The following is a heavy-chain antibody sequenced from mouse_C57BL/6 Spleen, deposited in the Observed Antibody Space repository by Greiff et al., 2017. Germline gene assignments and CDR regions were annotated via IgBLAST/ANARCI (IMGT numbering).Heavy chain of an antibody. CDR3: ARSYYGSSYYFDY. V-gene: IGHV1-19*01. CDR1: GYTFTDYY. CDR2: INPYNCGT. D-gene: IGHD1-1*01. Sequence: VQLQQSGPVLVKPGASVKMSCKASGYTFTDYYMNWVKQSHGKSLEWIGVINPYNCGTSYNQKFKGKATLTVDKSSSTAYMELNSLTSEDSAVYYCARSYYGSSYYFDYWGQGTTLTVSS. J-gene: IGHJ2*01.